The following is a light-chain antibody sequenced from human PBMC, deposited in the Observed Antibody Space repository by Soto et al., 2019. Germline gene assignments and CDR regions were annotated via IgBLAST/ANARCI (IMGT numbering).Light chain of an antibody. CDR2: RNN. Sequence: QSVLTQPPSASRTPGQRVTISCSGSSSNIGSNYVYWYQQLPGTAPKLLIYRNNQRPSGVPDRFSGSKSDTSASLAISGLRSEDEADYYCAAWDDSLSGQVVFGGGTKLTVL. CDR3: AAWDDSLSGQVV. J-gene: IGLJ2*01. V-gene: IGLV1-47*01. CDR1: SSNIGSNY.